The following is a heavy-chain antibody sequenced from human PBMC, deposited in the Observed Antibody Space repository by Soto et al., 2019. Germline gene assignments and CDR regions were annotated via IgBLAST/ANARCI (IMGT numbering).Heavy chain of an antibody. CDR3: AKPYYYDSSASYRFDY. CDR1: GFSFSSYV. CDR2: ISYDGSDK. D-gene: IGHD3-22*01. Sequence: PGGSLRLSCAASGFSFSSYVMHWVRQAPGKGLEWVAVISYDGSDKYYGDSVKGRFTISRDNSKNTLYLQMNSLRAEDTAVYYCAKPYYYDSSASYRFDYWGQGTLVTVSS. J-gene: IGHJ4*02. V-gene: IGHV3-30*18.